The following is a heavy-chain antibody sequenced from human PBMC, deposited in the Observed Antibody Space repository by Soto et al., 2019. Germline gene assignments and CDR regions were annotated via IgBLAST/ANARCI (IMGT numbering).Heavy chain of an antibody. CDR3: TTYGGDPERFDF. D-gene: IGHD4-17*01. CDR2: SGTT. V-gene: IGHV4-39*01. CDR1: GDSISSYNYH. J-gene: IGHJ4*02. Sequence: SETLSVTCTVSGDSISSYNYHWTWIRQSPGKGPEWIGSGTTYYNPSLRSRVTISVDTSKNQFSLQMYSVTAADTAVYYCTTYGGDPERFDFRGQGILV.